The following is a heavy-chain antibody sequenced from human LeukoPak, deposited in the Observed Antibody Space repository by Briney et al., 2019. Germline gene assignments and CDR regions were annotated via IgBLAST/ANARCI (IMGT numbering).Heavy chain of an antibody. Sequence: ASVKVSCKASGYTFTSYGISWVRQAPGQGLEWMGWISAYNGNTNYAQKLQGRVTMTTDTSTSTAYMELRSLRSDDTAVYYCARSPPMVRGGNWFDPWGQGTLVTVSS. V-gene: IGHV1-18*01. D-gene: IGHD3-10*01. CDR1: GYTFTSYG. J-gene: IGHJ5*02. CDR2: ISAYNGNT. CDR3: ARSPPMVRGGNWFDP.